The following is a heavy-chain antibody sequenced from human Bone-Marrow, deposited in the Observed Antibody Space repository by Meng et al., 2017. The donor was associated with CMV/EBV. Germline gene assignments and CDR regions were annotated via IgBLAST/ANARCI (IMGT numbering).Heavy chain of an antibody. CDR3: VKGIGGYCSKENPNYLDS. CDR1: GFKFEDYV. CDR2: ISGNSGTR. V-gene: IGHV3-9*01. Sequence: GGSLRLSCVASGFKFEDYVMYWVRQAPGKGLERVSDISGNSGTRGYAESVRGRFSISRDNLKNSLYLQMNSLGSDDTALYYCVKGIGGYCSKENPNYLDSWGQGTLVTVSS. J-gene: IGHJ4*02. D-gene: IGHD2-2*01.